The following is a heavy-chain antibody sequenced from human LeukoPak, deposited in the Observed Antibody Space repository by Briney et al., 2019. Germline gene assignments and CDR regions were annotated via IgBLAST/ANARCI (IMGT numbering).Heavy chain of an antibody. CDR2: ISSSGSTI. D-gene: IGHD6-13*01. J-gene: IGHJ5*02. V-gene: IGHV3-11*01. CDR1: GFTFSDYY. Sequence: GSLRLSCAASGFTFSDYYMSWIRQAPGKGLEWVSYISSSGSTIYYADSVKGRFTISRDNAKNSLYLQMNSLRAEDTAVYYCAKDAKAAANNWFDPWGQGTLVTVSS. CDR3: AKDAKAAANNWFDP.